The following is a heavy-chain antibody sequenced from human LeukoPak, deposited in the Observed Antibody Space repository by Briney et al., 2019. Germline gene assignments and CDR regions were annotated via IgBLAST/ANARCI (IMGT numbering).Heavy chain of an antibody. D-gene: IGHD1-26*01. CDR3: ARSVGATTPLGY. CDR2: IYYSGST. J-gene: IGHJ4*02. Sequence: SETLSLTCTVSGGSISSYYWSWIRQPPGKGLEWIGYIYYSGSTNYNPSLKSRVTMSVDTSKNQFSLKLSSVTAADTAVYYCARSVGATTPLGYWGQGTLVTVSS. V-gene: IGHV4-59*12. CDR1: GGSISSYY.